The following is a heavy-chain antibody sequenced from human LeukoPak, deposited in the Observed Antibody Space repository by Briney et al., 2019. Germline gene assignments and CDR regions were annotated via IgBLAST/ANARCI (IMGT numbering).Heavy chain of an antibody. CDR3: AKVGTSGWDYFDY. J-gene: IGHJ4*02. V-gene: IGHV3-30-3*01. CDR1: GFTFSSYA. D-gene: IGHD6-19*01. CDR2: ISYDGSNK. Sequence: PGGSLRLSCAASGFTFSSYAMHWVRQAPGKGLEWVAVISYDGSNKYYADSVKGRFTISRDNSKNTLYLQMNSLRAEDTAVYYCAKVGTSGWDYFDYWGQGTLVTVSS.